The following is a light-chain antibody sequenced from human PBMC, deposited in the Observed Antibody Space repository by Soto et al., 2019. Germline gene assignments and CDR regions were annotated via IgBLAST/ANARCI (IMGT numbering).Light chain of an antibody. CDR2: QAS. CDR3: QQYTCLWT. Sequence: DIQMTQSPSTLSASVGDRVTITFRASQSISTLLAWYQQKPGKVPKLLIYQASSLQNGVPARFIGSGSGTEFTLTISSLQPDDVATYYCQQYTCLWTFGPGTKVDIK. V-gene: IGKV1-5*03. J-gene: IGKJ1*01. CDR1: QSISTL.